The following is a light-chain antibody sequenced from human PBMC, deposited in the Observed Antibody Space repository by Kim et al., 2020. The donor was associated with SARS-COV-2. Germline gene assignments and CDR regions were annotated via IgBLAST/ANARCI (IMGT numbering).Light chain of an antibody. CDR2: AAS. CDR3: QQSYSTPPT. V-gene: IGKV1-39*01. CDR1: QSISSY. Sequence: DIQMTQSPSSLSASVGDRVTITCRASQSISSYLNWYQQKPGKAPELLIYAASSLQSGVPSRFSGSGAGTDFTLTISSLQPEEFAAYYCQQSYSTPPTFGLGTKLEI. J-gene: IGKJ2*01.